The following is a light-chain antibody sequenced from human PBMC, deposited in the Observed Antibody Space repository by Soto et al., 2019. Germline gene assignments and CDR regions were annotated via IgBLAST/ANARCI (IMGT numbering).Light chain of an antibody. CDR3: QQYGSSPGT. Sequence: EIVLTQSPGTLSSSPGERATLSCRASQSVTSNYLAWYQQKRGQAPRLLIWGASIRATGLPDRFSGGGSGRDFTLTISRLEAEDFAVYYCQQYGSSPGTFGQGTKVDIK. J-gene: IGKJ1*01. CDR1: QSVTSNY. CDR2: GAS. V-gene: IGKV3-20*01.